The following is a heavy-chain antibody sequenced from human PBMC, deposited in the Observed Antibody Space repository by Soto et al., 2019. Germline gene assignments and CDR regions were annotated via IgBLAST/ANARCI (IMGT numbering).Heavy chain of an antibody. D-gene: IGHD5-18*01. CDR2: ISSSGSTI. J-gene: IGHJ3*02. CDR1: GFTFSDYY. CDR3: ARDRTNTAMVTVAFDI. V-gene: IGHV3-11*01. Sequence: PGGSLRLSCAASGFTFSDYYMSWIRQAPGKGLEWVSYISSSGSTIYYADSVKGRFTISRDNAKNSLYLQMNSLRAEDTAVYYCARDRTNTAMVTVAFDIWGQGTMVTVSS.